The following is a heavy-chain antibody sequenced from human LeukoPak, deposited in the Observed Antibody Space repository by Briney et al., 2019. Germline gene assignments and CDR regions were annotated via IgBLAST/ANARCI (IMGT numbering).Heavy chain of an antibody. Sequence: GGSLRLSCAASGFTFSSYDMHWVRQATGKCLEWVSAIGTAGDTYYPGSVKGRFTISRENAKNSLYLHMNSLRAGDTAVYYCARGSGGAFDIWGQGTMVTVSS. J-gene: IGHJ3*02. D-gene: IGHD3-16*01. CDR3: ARGSGGAFDI. CDR1: GFTFSSYD. CDR2: IGTAGDT. V-gene: IGHV3-13*01.